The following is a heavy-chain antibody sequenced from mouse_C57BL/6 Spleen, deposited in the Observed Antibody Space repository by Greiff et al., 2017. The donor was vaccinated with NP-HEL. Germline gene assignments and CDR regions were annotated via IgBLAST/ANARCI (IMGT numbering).Heavy chain of an antibody. CDR3: ARYQWLLFYFDY. CDR1: GYTFTSYW. Sequence: QVQLQQPGAELVKPGASVKLSCKASGYTFTSYWMHWVKQRPGQGLEWIGMIHPNSGSTNYNEKFKSKATLTVDKSSSTAYMQRSSLTSEDSAVYYCARYQWLLFYFDYWGQGTTLTVSS. D-gene: IGHD2-3*01. V-gene: IGHV1-64*01. J-gene: IGHJ2*01. CDR2: IHPNSGST.